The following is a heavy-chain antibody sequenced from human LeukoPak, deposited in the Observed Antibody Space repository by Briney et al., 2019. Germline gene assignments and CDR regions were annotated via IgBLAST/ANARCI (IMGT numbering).Heavy chain of an antibody. V-gene: IGHV3-23*01. Sequence: GGSLRLSCAASGFTFSSYAMSWVRQAPGKGLEWVSAIRGSGGSTYYADSVKGRFTISRDNSKNTLYLQMNSLRAEDTAVYYCAKASIITMVRGPVFQHWGQGTLVTVSS. CDR3: AKASIITMVRGPVFQH. J-gene: IGHJ1*01. CDR2: IRGSGGST. D-gene: IGHD3-10*01. CDR1: GFTFSSYA.